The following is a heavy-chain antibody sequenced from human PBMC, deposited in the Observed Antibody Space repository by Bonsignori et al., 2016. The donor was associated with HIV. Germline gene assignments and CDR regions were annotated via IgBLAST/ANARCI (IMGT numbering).Heavy chain of an antibody. Sequence: WVRQAPGQGLEWMGWINPLTGGTNYAQKFQGRVTMTRDTSIGTAYMELSRLTSDDTAVYHCAREGNYYYMDVWGKGTTVTVSS. J-gene: IGHJ6*03. CDR3: AREGNYYYMDV. CDR2: INPLTGGT. V-gene: IGHV1-2*02.